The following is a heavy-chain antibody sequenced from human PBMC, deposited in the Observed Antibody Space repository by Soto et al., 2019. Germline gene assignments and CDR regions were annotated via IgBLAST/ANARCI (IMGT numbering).Heavy chain of an antibody. CDR3: AGDDSSGYYRGVGGFDI. Sequence: SETLSLTCTVSGGSISSYYWSWIRQPPGKGLEWIGYIYYSGSTNYNPSLKSRVTISVDTSKNQFSLKLSSVTAAETAVYYCAGDDSSGYYRGVGGFDIWGQGTMVTVSS. CDR2: IYYSGST. V-gene: IGHV4-59*01. D-gene: IGHD3-22*01. CDR1: GGSISSYY. J-gene: IGHJ3*02.